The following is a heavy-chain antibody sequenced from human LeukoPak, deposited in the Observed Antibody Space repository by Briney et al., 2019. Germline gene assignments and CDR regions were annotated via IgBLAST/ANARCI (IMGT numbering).Heavy chain of an antibody. CDR1: GYTFTGYY. CDR3: ARANSAYAGQG. J-gene: IGHJ4*02. V-gene: IGHV1-2*02. CDR2: INANSGDT. D-gene: IGHD5-12*01. Sequence: ASVKVSCKASGYTFTGYYIHWVRQAPGQGLEWMGWINANSGDTNSAQKFQDRVTMTRDTSISTAHMEVSRLRSDDTAVYYCARANSAYAGQGWGQGTLVTVSS.